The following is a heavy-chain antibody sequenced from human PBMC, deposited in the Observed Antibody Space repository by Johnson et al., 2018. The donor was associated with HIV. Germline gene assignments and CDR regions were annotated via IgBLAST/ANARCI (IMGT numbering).Heavy chain of an antibody. Sequence: VQLVESGGGLVQPGGSLSLSCAASGFTFNTYWMSWVRQAPGKGLEWVANIKQDGSEKQYVDSVKGRFTISRDNAKNSLYLQMNSLRVEDTAVYYCAKEGSRGTVTQAPDAFDMWGQGTMVTVSS. V-gene: IGHV3-7*01. CDR2: IKQDGSEK. J-gene: IGHJ3*02. CDR3: AKEGSRGTVTQAPDAFDM. CDR1: GFTFNTYW. D-gene: IGHD4-17*01.